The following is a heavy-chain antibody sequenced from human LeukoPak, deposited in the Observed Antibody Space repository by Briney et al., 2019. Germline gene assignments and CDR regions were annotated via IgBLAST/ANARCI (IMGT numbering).Heavy chain of an antibody. CDR3: ARGVVAATFYYYMDV. CDR2: INPKSGGT. Sequence: ASVKISCKASGYTFTGYCMHWVRQAPGQGLEWMGWINPKSGGTNYAPKFQGRVSMTRDTSISTAYMELSRLRSDDTAVYYCARGVVAATFYYYMDVWGKGTTVTVSS. V-gene: IGHV1-2*02. CDR1: GYTFTGYC. J-gene: IGHJ6*03. D-gene: IGHD2-15*01.